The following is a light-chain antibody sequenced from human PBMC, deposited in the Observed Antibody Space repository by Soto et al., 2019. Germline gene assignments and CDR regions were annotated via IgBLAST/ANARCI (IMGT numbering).Light chain of an antibody. CDR1: HSFSSNQ. CDR3: QQYVRSPLT. V-gene: IGKV3-20*01. J-gene: IGKJ4*01. Sequence: EIVMTQSPATLSVSPGERATLSCRASHSFSSNQLAWYQQKPGQAPRLLIYGASNRATGIPDRFSGSGSGSDFSLTISRLEPEDFAIYYCQQYVRSPLTFGGGTKVDIK. CDR2: GAS.